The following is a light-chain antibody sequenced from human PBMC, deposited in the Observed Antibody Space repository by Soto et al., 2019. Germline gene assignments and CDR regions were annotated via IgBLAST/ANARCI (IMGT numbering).Light chain of an antibody. CDR1: QSISSW. J-gene: IGKJ1*01. V-gene: IGKV1-5*01. CDR3: QQYDSYWT. Sequence: DIQMTQSPSTLYASVGDRVTITCRASQSISSWLAWYQQKPGRAPKVLIFDASSLESGVPSRLSGSRSETEFTLTIRSLQPDDFATYYCQQYDSYWTFGQGTKVDIK. CDR2: DAS.